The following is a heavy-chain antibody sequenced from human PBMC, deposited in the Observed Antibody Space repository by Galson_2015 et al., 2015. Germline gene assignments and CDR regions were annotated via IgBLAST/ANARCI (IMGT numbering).Heavy chain of an antibody. Sequence: SLRLSCAASGFTLSGYVMSWVRQAPGKGLEWVAAIGGTGAKTYYSESAKGRFTVSRDNSKNTLFLQMNSLTADDTALYYRARVRGTSWNKGDWLDPWGQGTLVTVSS. CDR1: GFTLSGYV. D-gene: IGHD1/OR15-1a*01. V-gene: IGHV3-23*01. CDR3: ARVRGTSWNKGDWLDP. J-gene: IGHJ5*02. CDR2: IGGTGAKT.